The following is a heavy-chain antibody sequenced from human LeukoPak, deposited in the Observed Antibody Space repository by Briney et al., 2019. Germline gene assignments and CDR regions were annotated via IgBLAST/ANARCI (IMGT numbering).Heavy chain of an antibody. Sequence: PSETLSLTCTVSGDSISSYYWSWIRQPPGKGLGWIGYIYYSGSTNYNPSLKSRVTISVDTSKNQFSLKLSSVTAADTAVYYCARTPWDYYDSSGYHNWFDPWGQGTLVTVSS. J-gene: IGHJ5*02. CDR3: ARTPWDYYDSSGYHNWFDP. CDR2: IYYSGST. D-gene: IGHD3-22*01. V-gene: IGHV4-59*01. CDR1: GDSISSYY.